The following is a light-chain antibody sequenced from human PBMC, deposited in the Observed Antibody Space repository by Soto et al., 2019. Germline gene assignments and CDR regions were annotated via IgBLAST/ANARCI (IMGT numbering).Light chain of an antibody. J-gene: IGLJ3*02. Sequence: QLVLTQSPSASASLGASVKLTCTLSSGHSSYGIAWHQQQPEKGPRYLMKVNSDGSHSKGDGIPDRFSGSSSGAERYLTISSLQSDDEADYYCQTWGTGGVFGGGTKLTVL. CDR2: VNSDGSH. CDR3: QTWGTGGV. CDR1: SGHSSYG. V-gene: IGLV4-69*01.